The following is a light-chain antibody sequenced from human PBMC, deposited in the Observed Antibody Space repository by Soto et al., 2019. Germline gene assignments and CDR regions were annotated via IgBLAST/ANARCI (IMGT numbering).Light chain of an antibody. J-gene: IGKJ1*01. Sequence: EIVLTQSPVTLSLSPGDTATLSCRASQSVGNNFAWFQQKPGQAPRLLIYGASATATGIPGRFSGSGSGTEFTLTISSLQSVDFAVYYCQQYNDWPRTFGQGTKVEIK. CDR1: QSVGNN. CDR2: GAS. V-gene: IGKV3-15*01. CDR3: QQYNDWPRT.